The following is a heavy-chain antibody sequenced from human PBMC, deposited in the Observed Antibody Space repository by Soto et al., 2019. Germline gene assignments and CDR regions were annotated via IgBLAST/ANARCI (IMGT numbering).Heavy chain of an antibody. CDR3: AKGGVEMATIDYYFDY. Sequence: PGGSLRLSCAASGFTFRNYAMSWVRQARGKGLEWVSAISGSVGTTFYADSVKGRFTISRDNSKNTLYLQMNSLRAEDTAVYYCAKGGVEMATIDYYFDYWGQGTLVTVSS. D-gene: IGHD5-12*01. CDR1: GFTFRNYA. J-gene: IGHJ4*02. V-gene: IGHV3-23*01. CDR2: ISGSVGTT.